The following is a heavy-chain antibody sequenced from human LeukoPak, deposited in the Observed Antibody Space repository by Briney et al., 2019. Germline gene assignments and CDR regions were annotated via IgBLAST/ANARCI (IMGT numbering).Heavy chain of an antibody. CDR3: ARRNIVAASDY. Sequence: SETLSLTCTVSGYSISSGYYWGWIRQPPGEGLEWMGSISPGGSTYYNPSLKGRVTLSVDTSKNQFSLKLSSVTAADTAVYYCARRNIVAASDYWGQGTQVTVSS. D-gene: IGHD6-25*01. J-gene: IGHJ4*02. V-gene: IGHV4-38-2*02. CDR1: GYSISSGYY. CDR2: ISPGGST.